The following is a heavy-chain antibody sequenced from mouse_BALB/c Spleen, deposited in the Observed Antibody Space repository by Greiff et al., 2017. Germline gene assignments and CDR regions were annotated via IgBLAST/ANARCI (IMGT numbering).Heavy chain of an antibody. V-gene: IGHV5-12-1*01. D-gene: IGHD1-2*01. CDR2: ISSGGGST. CDR3: ARQTTATDY. CDR1: GFAFSSYV. Sequence: EVKLMESGGGLVKPGGSLKLSCAASGFAFSSYVMSWVRQTPEKRLEWVAYISSGGGSTYYPDTVKGRFTISRDNAKNTLYLQMSSLKSEDTAMYYCARQTTATDYWGQGTTLTVSS. J-gene: IGHJ2*01.